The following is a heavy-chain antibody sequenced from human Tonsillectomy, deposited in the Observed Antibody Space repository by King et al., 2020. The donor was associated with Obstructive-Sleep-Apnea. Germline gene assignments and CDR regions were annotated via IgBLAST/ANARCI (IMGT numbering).Heavy chain of an antibody. V-gene: IGHV2-70*11. CDR3: ARTTRIIGPTGNYYPMDV. CDR2: ADWGDDK. CDR1: GFSLSSSGMC. D-gene: IGHD1-20*01. Sequence: VTLKESGPALVKSTQTLTLTCTFSGFSLSSSGMCVSWLRQPPGKALEWLARADWGDDKYYSTSLKTRLTISKGTSKNQEVLTMTNMDPVDTATYYCARTTRIIGPTGNYYPMDVWGQGTTVTVSS. J-gene: IGHJ6*02.